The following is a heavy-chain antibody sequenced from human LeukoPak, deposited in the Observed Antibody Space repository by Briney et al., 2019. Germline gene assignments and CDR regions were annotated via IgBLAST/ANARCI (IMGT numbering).Heavy chain of an antibody. Sequence: PSETLSLTCAVYGGSFSGYYWSWIRQPPGKGLEWIGEINHSGSTNYNPSLKSRVTISVDTSKNQFSLKLSSVTAADTAVYYCASRCSSTSCYPYGMDVWGQGTTVTVSS. V-gene: IGHV4-34*01. J-gene: IGHJ6*02. CDR3: ASRCSSTSCYPYGMDV. CDR1: GGSFSGYY. D-gene: IGHD2-2*01. CDR2: INHSGST.